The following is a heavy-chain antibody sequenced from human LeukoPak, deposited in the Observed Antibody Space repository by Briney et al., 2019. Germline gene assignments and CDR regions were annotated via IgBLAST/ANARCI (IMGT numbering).Heavy chain of an antibody. V-gene: IGHV3-48*03. CDR1: GFTFSSYE. D-gene: IGHD2-15*01. J-gene: IGHJ5*02. CDR3: ARVRYCSGGSCYGNWYDP. Sequence: GGSLRLSCAASGFTFSSYEMNWVRQAPGKGLEWVSYISSSGRSINYADSVRGRFTISRDNGKNSLYLQVNSLRAEDTAVYYCARVRYCSGGSCYGNWYDPWGQGTLVTVSS. CDR2: ISSSGRSI.